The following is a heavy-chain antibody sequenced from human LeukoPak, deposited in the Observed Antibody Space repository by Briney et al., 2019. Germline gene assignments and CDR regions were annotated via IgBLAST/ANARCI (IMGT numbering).Heavy chain of an antibody. CDR2: IYHDGST. Sequence: PSETLSLTCAVSGGSISSNNWWIWVRQSPEKGLEWIGEIYHDGSTNYNPSLKSRVTISMDKSKNQLSLKLNFVTAADTAVYYCARDRGGYTYSHDYWGQGTLVTVSS. CDR1: GGSISSNNW. J-gene: IGHJ4*02. D-gene: IGHD5-18*01. CDR3: ARDRGGYTYSHDY. V-gene: IGHV4-4*02.